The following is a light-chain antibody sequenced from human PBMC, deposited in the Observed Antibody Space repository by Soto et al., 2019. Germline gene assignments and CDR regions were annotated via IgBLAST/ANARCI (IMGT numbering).Light chain of an antibody. CDR3: CSYAGSYPYV. CDR1: SSDVGGYNY. CDR2: DVT. J-gene: IGLJ1*01. Sequence: QSVLTQPRSVSGSPGQSVAISCTGTSSDVGGYNYVSWYQQHPGKAPKLMIYDVTKRPSGVPDRFSASKSGNTASLTISGLQADDEADYYCCSYAGSYPYVFGTGTKVTVL. V-gene: IGLV2-11*01.